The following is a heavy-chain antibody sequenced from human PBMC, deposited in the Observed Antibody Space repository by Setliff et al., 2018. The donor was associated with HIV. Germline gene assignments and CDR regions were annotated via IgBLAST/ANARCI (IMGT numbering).Heavy chain of an antibody. Sequence: SETLSLTCIVSGGSISSYYWSWIRQPPGKGLEWIGYIYYSGSTNYNPSLKNRVTISIDTSKKQFSLNLSSVTAADTALYYCARDRDYWGQGALVTVSS. J-gene: IGHJ4*02. CDR3: ARDRDY. CDR1: GGSISSYY. CDR2: IYYSGST. V-gene: IGHV4-59*01.